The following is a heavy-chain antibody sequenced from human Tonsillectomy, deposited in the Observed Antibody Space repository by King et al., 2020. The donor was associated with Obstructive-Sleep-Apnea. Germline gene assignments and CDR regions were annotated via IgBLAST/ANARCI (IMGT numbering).Heavy chain of an antibody. J-gene: IGHJ4*02. V-gene: IGHV5-51*01. CDR2: IYPGDSDT. CDR1: GYSFTNYW. CDR3: ARHQVGDGIGYYFDY. D-gene: IGHD5-24*01. Sequence: VQLVESGAEVKKPGESLKISCKGSGYSFTNYWIGWVRQMPGKGLEWMGIIYPGDSDTRYSPSFQGQVTISADKSISTAYLQWSSLKASDTAMYYCARHQVGDGIGYYFDYWGQGTLVTVSS.